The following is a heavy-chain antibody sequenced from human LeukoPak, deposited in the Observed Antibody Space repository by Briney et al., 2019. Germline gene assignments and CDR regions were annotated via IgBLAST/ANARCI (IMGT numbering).Heavy chain of an antibody. Sequence: SETLSLTCAVYGGSFSGYYWSWIRQPPGKGLEWIGEINHSGSTNYNPSLKSRVTISVDMSKNQFSLKLSSVTAADTAVYYCASGGRYGDWFDPWGQGTLVTVSS. V-gene: IGHV4-34*01. CDR1: GGSFSGYY. J-gene: IGHJ5*02. CDR3: ASGGRYGDWFDP. CDR2: INHSGST. D-gene: IGHD6-19*01.